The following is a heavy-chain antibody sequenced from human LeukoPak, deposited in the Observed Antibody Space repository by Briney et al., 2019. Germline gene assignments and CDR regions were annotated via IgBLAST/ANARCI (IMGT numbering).Heavy chain of an antibody. CDR2: MNPNSGNT. D-gene: IGHD6-13*01. Sequence: GASVKVSCKASGYTLTSYDINWVRQATGQGLEWMGWMNPNSGNTGYAQKFQGRVTMTRNTSISTAYMELSSLRSEDTAVYYCARVSSEQQLAYYYYYYYMDVWGKGTTVTIAS. J-gene: IGHJ6*03. V-gene: IGHV1-8*01. CDR3: ARVSSEQQLAYYYYYYYMDV. CDR1: GYTLTSYD.